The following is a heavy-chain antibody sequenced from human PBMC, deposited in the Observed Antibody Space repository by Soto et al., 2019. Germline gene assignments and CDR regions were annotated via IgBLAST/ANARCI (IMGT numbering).Heavy chain of an antibody. V-gene: IGHV1-8*01. CDR2: VSPEHGNA. CDR1: GYSLTDYD. D-gene: IGHD1-1*01. Sequence: VQVVQSRAEVKKPGASVKVSCKTSGYSLTDYDINWVRQAPGQGLEWMVWVSPEHGNAGYAQHFQVSLTLNNNTSINTAYMELNSLTSEATDVYYCEVTTGSWGQGTMVTVAS. CDR3: EVTTGS. J-gene: IGHJ4*02.